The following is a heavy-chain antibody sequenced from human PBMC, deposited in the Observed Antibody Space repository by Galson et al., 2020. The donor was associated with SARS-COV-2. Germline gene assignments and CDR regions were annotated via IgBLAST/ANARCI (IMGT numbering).Heavy chain of an antibody. CDR3: ASPGGDYDILTGYFRY. D-gene: IGHD3-9*01. Sequence: GESLKISCAASGFTFSSYAMSWVRQAPGKGLEWVSAISGSGGSTYYADSVKGRFTISRDNSKNTLYLQMNSLRAEDTAVYYCASPGGDYDILTGYFRYWGQGTLVTVSS. CDR1: GFTFSSYA. V-gene: IGHV3-23*01. CDR2: ISGSGGST. J-gene: IGHJ4*02.